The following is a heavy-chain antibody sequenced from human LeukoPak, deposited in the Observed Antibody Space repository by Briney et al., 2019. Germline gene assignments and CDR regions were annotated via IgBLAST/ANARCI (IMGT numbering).Heavy chain of an antibody. J-gene: IGHJ4*02. D-gene: IGHD3-16*02. CDR1: GFTFSSYS. CDR2: ISSSSSTI. CDR3: AREGVGMITFGGVIVQFSPDFDY. Sequence: PGGSLRLSCAASGFTFSSYSMNWVRQAPAKGLAWVSYISSSSSTIYYADSVKGRLTNSRDNAKNSLYLKMNSLRAEDTAVYYCAREGVGMITFGGVIVQFSPDFDYWGQGTLVTVSS. V-gene: IGHV3-48*01.